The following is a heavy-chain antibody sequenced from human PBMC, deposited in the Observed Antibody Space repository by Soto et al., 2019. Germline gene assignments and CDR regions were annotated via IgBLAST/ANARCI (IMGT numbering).Heavy chain of an antibody. D-gene: IGHD4-4*01. V-gene: IGHV1-2*04. Sequence: ASVKVSCKASGYTFTGYYMHWVRQAPGQGLEWMGWINPNSGGTNYAQKFQGWVTMTRDTSISTAYMELSRLRSDDTAVYYCARAPYTVTTVYGMDVWGQGTTVTVSS. CDR3: ARAPYTVTTVYGMDV. CDR1: GYTFTGYY. J-gene: IGHJ6*02. CDR2: INPNSGGT.